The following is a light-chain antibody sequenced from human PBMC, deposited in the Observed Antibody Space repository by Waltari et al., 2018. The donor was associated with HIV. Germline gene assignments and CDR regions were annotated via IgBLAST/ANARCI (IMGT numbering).Light chain of an antibody. CDR1: SSNIGSNA. J-gene: IGLJ1*01. CDR2: YDD. CDR3: AAWDDILNAYV. V-gene: IGLV1-36*01. Sequence: QSVLTQPPSLSESPRQRVTISCSGSSSNIGSNAVNWYQQLPGKAPKLLIYYDDMLPSGVADRFSGPKAGSSASLAISGLQSEDEADYYCAAWDDILNAYVFGSGTKVTVL.